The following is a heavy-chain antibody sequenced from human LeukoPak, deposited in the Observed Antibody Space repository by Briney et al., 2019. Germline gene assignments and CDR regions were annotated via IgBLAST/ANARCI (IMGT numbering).Heavy chain of an antibody. V-gene: IGHV4-39*01. Sequence: SETLSLTCTVSGGSISSSSYYWGWIRQPPGKGLEWIGSIYYSGSTYYNPSLKSRVTISVDTSKNQFSLKLSSVTAADTAVYYCARAERGYSYGYGTPFDYWGQGTLVTVSS. CDR3: ARAERGYSYGYGTPFDY. CDR1: GGSISSSSYY. CDR2: IYYSGST. D-gene: IGHD5-18*01. J-gene: IGHJ4*02.